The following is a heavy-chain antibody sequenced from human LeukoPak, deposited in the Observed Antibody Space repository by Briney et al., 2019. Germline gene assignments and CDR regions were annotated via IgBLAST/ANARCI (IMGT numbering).Heavy chain of an antibody. V-gene: IGHV1-46*01. CDR3: ARDTRGYSYGYEFDY. CDR1: GYTFTSYY. Sequence: EASVKVSCKASGYTFTSYYMHWVRQAPGQGLEWMGIINPSGGSTSYAQKFQGRVTMTRDMSTSTVYMELSSLRSEDTAVYYCARDTRGYSYGYEFDYWGQGTLVTVSS. J-gene: IGHJ4*02. CDR2: INPSGGST. D-gene: IGHD5-18*01.